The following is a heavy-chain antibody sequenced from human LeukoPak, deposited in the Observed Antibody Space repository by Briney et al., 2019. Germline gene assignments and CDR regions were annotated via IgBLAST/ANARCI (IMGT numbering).Heavy chain of an antibody. Sequence: PGGSLRLSCAASGFTFSSYAMSWVRQAPGKGLEWVSAISGSGGSTYYADSVKGRFTISRDNSKNTLYLQMNSLRAEDTAVYYCAKDPYGSGTARSLPYWFDPWGQGTLVTVSS. V-gene: IGHV3-23*01. CDR3: AKDPYGSGTARSLPYWFDP. CDR2: ISGSGGST. D-gene: IGHD3-10*01. CDR1: GFTFSSYA. J-gene: IGHJ5*02.